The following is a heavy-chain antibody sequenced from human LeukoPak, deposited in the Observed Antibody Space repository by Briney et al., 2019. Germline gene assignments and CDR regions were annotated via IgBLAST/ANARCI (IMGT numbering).Heavy chain of an antibody. J-gene: IGHJ3*02. CDR2: IIPIFGTA. D-gene: IGHD3-22*01. V-gene: IGHV1-69*13. Sequence: ASVKVSCKASGGTFSSYAISWVRQAPGQGLEWMGGIIPIFGTANYAQKFQGRVTITADESTSTAYMELSSLRSEDTAVYYCARDGYYYDSSGYYYVGAFDIWGQGTMVTVSS. CDR1: GGTFSSYA. CDR3: ARDGYYYDSSGYYYVGAFDI.